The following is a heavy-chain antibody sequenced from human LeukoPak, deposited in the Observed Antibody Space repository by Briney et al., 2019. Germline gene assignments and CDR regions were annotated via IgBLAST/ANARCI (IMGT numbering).Heavy chain of an antibody. CDR1: GGSFSRYY. CDR2: RYYSGST. Sequence: SETLSLTCAVYGGSFSRYYWTWIRQPPGKGLEWIGYRYYSGSTTYNPSLKSRVTISVDTSKSQFSLKLISVTAADTAIYYCARVRGDFETDWGQGTLVTVSS. V-gene: IGHV4-59*01. CDR3: ARVRGDFETD. J-gene: IGHJ1*01. D-gene: IGHD3-16*01.